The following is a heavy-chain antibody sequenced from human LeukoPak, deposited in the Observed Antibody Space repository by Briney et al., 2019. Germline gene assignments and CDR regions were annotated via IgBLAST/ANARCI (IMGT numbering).Heavy chain of an antibody. J-gene: IGHJ6*03. V-gene: IGHV4-59*01. D-gene: IGHD2-2*01. Sequence: SETLSLTCTVSGGSISSYYWSWIRQPPGKGLEWIGYIYYSGSTNYNPSLKSRVTISVDTSKNQFSLKLSSVTAADTAVYYCAKGPYCSSTSCYSYYYYYMDVWGKGTTVTVSS. CDR2: IYYSGST. CDR1: GGSISSYY. CDR3: AKGPYCSSTSCYSYYYYYMDV.